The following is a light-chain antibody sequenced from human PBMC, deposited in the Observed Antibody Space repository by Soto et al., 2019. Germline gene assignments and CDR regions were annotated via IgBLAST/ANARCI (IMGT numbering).Light chain of an antibody. CDR3: QQYCSSPIT. CDR1: QSVSSSY. J-gene: IGKJ5*01. V-gene: IGKV3-20*01. Sequence: EIVLTQSPGTLSLSPGERATLSCRASQSVSSSYLAWYQQKPGQAPRLLIYGASSRATGIPDRFSGSGSGTDFTLTISRLEPEDFAVYYCQQYCSSPITFGQATRLEIK. CDR2: GAS.